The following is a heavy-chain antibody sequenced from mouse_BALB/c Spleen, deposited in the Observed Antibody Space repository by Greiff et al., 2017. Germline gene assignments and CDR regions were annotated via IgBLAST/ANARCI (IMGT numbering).Heavy chain of an antibody. CDR1: GYTFTDYA. J-gene: IGHJ3*01. CDR3: AKGDPWFAY. Sequence: VKLMESGAELVRPGVSVKISCKGSGYTFTDYAMHWVKQSHAKSLEWIGVISTYYGDASYNQKFKGKATMTVDKSSSTAYMELARLTSEDSAIYYCAKGDPWFAYWGQGTLVTVSA. CDR2: ISTYYGDA. V-gene: IGHV1S137*01.